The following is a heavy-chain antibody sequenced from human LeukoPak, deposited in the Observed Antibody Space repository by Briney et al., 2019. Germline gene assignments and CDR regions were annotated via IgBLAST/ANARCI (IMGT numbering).Heavy chain of an antibody. CDR3: AKAVQQLVFYFDY. V-gene: IGHV3-30*04. D-gene: IGHD6-13*01. Sequence: GGSLRLSCEASGFIFSRYPMHWVRQAPGKGLEWVTVISTDGRDKHYADSVKGRCTISRDNSKNTLYLQMNSLRAEDTAVYYCAKAVQQLVFYFDYWGQGTLVTVSS. J-gene: IGHJ4*02. CDR2: ISTDGRDK. CDR1: GFIFSRYP.